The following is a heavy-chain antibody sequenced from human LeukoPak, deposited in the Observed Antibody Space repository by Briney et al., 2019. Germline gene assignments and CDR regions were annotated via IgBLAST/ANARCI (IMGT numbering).Heavy chain of an antibody. Sequence: SQTLSLTCTVSGGSISSGSYYWSWIRQPAGKGLERIGRIYTSGSTNYNPSLKSRVTISVDTSKNQFSLKLSSVTAADTAVYYCARGSGSSSWYYFDYWGQGTLVTVSS. V-gene: IGHV4-61*02. D-gene: IGHD6-13*01. CDR1: GGSISSGSYY. CDR2: IYTSGST. CDR3: ARGSGSSSWYYFDY. J-gene: IGHJ4*02.